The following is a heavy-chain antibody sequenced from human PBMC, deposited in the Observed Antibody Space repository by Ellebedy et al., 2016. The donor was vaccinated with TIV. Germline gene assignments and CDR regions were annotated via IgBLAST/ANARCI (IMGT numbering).Heavy chain of an antibody. D-gene: IGHD6-19*01. CDR3: ARDNEVVAGARGMDV. V-gene: IGHV1-46*02. Sequence: AASVKVSCKASGYTFNNYYIHWVRQAPGQGLEWMGVINPSGGPTNYTQEFQGRVTMTRDMSTSTVYMELSRLRSEDTAVYYCARDNEVVAGARGMDVWGQGTTVTVSS. CDR2: INPSGGPT. CDR1: GYTFNNYY. J-gene: IGHJ6*02.